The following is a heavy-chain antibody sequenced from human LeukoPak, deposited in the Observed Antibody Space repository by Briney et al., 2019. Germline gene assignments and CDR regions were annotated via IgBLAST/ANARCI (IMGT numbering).Heavy chain of an antibody. D-gene: IGHD2-15*01. Sequence: PSETLSLTCAVYGGSFSGYYWSWIRQPPGKGLEWIGEINHSGSTNYNPSLKSRVTISVDTSKNQFSLKLSSVTAADTAVYYCARHEGYLRHDHGYFDYWGQGTLVTVSS. J-gene: IGHJ4*02. V-gene: IGHV4-34*01. CDR3: ARHEGYLRHDHGYFDY. CDR1: GGSFSGYY. CDR2: INHSGST.